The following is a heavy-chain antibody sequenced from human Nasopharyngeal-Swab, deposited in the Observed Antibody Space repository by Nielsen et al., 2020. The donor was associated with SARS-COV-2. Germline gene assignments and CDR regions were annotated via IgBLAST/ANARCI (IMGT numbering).Heavy chain of an antibody. Sequence: RQAPGKGLEWIGEINHSGSTNYNPSLKSQVTISVDTSKNQFSLKLSSVTAADTAVYYCARGLSSGPFDYWGQGTLVTVSS. V-gene: IGHV4-34*01. CDR3: ARGLSSGPFDY. J-gene: IGHJ4*02. CDR2: INHSGST. D-gene: IGHD6-19*01.